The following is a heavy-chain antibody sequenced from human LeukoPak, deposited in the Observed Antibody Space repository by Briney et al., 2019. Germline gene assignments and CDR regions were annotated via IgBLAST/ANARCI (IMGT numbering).Heavy chain of an antibody. V-gene: IGHV4-31*03. CDR3: ARRPEALHAFDI. CDR2: IYYSGST. J-gene: IGHJ3*02. Sequence: SETLSLTCTVSGGSISSGGYYWSWIRQHPGKGLEWIGYIYYSGSTYYNPSLKSRVTISADTSNNQFSLKVYSVTAADTAAYFCARRPEALHAFDIWGQGTTVTVSS. D-gene: IGHD6-6*01. CDR1: GGSISSGGYY.